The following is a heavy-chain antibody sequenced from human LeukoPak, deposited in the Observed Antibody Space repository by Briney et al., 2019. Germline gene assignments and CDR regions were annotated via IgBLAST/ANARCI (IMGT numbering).Heavy chain of an antibody. CDR2: IYDSGST. D-gene: IGHD2-2*01. J-gene: IGHJ6*02. Sequence: SETLSLTCTVSGGSISSYYWSWIRQPPGKGLEWIGYIYDSGSTNYNPSHKSRVTISVDTSKNQFSLKLSSVTAADTAVYYCARVGGTNYYYYGMDVWGQGTTVTVSS. CDR1: GGSISSYY. V-gene: IGHV4-59*01. CDR3: ARVGGTNYYYYGMDV.